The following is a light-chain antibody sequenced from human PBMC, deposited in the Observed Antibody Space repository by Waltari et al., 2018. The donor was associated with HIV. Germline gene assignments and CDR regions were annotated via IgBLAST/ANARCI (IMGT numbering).Light chain of an antibody. J-gene: IGLJ2*01. CDR3: QSYDSSLRASV. CDR1: RSNIGAGYL. CDR2: SDI. Sequence: SALTQPPSVSGSPGQRVTIAGTGTRSNIGAGYLVHGYQHLPGTAPKLLVYSDINRPSGVPDRFSGSKSGTSASLVITGLQAEDEADYYCQSYDSSLRASVFGGGTKLTVL. V-gene: IGLV1-40*01.